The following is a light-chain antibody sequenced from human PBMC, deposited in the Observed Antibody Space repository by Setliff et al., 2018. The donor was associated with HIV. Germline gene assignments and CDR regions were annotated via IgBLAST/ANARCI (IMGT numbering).Light chain of an antibody. CDR2: EVT. CDR1: SSDVGGYNF. Sequence: QSALTQPASVSGSPGQSITIPCTGTSSDVGGYNFVSWYQQHPGKAPKLIIYEVTNRPSGVSNRFSGSKSDNTASLTISGLQAEDDADYCCSSYTSNTTVVFGGGTKVTVL. V-gene: IGLV2-14*01. J-gene: IGLJ2*01. CDR3: SSYTSNTTVV.